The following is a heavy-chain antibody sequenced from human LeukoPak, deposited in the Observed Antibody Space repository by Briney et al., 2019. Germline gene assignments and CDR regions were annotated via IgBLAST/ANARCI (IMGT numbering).Heavy chain of an antibody. CDR1: GYTFTGYY. D-gene: IGHD5-18*01. V-gene: IGHV1-69*04. J-gene: IGHJ4*02. CDR3: ARAGYNHYFDY. Sequence: SVKVSCKASGYTFTGYYMHWVRQAPGQGLEWMGRIIPILDIANYAQKSQGRVTITADKSTSTAYMELSSLRSEDTAVYYRARAGYNHYFDYWGQGTLVTVSS. CDR2: IIPILDIA.